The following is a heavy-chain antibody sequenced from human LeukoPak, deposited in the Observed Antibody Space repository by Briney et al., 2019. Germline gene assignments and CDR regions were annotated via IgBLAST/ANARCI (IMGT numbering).Heavy chain of an antibody. J-gene: IGHJ5*02. Sequence: GGSLRLSCAASGFTFTNYDMHWVRQAPGKGLEWVSGISWNSGSIGYADSVKGRFTISRDNAKNSLYLQMNSLRAEDTAVYYCARDDTSYYYDSSGYYLLNWFDPWGQGTLVTVSS. CDR1: GFTFTNYD. D-gene: IGHD3-22*01. CDR2: ISWNSGSI. CDR3: ARDDTSYYYDSSGYYLLNWFDP. V-gene: IGHV3-9*01.